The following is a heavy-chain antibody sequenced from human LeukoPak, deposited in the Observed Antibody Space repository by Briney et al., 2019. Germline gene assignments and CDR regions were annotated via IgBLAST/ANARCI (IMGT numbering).Heavy chain of an antibody. J-gene: IGHJ6*02. V-gene: IGHV3-21*01. D-gene: IGHD2-15*01. CDR2: ISSSSSYI. CDR1: GFTFSSYS. Sequence: GGSLRLSCAASGFTFSSYSMNWVRQAPGKGLEWVSSISSSSSYIYYADSVKGRFTISRDNAKNSLYLQMNSLRAEDTAVYYCARDLRDIVVVVAGMDVWGQGTTVTVSS. CDR3: ARDLRDIVVVVAGMDV.